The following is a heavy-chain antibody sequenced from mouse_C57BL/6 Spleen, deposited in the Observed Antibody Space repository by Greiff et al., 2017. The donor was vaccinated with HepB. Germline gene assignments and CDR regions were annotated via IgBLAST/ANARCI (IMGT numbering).Heavy chain of an antibody. CDR1: GFTFSDYG. V-gene: IGHV5-17*01. J-gene: IGHJ4*01. D-gene: IGHD1-1*01. CDR2: ISSGSSTI. Sequence: EVQLVESGGGLVKPGGSLKLSCAASGFTFSDYGMHGVRQAPEKGLEWVAYISSGSSTIYYADTVKGRFTISRDNDKNTLFLQMTSLRSEDTAMYYCARDYVGAMDYWGQGTSVSVSS. CDR3: ARDYVGAMDY.